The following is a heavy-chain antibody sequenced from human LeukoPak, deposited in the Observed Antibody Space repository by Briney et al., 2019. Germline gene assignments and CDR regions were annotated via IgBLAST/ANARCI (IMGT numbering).Heavy chain of an antibody. CDR3: VKDPRRKGLVRYSYGPIDY. D-gene: IGHD5-18*01. Sequence: PGGSLRLSCAVSGFTFSSYGMHWVRQAPAKGLEWVAVISYDGSNRYYADSVKGQFTISRDTSKNTLYLQMNSLRTEDTAVYYCVKDPRRKGLVRYSYGPIDYWGQGTLVTVSS. CDR2: ISYDGSNR. CDR1: GFTFSSYG. V-gene: IGHV3-30*18. J-gene: IGHJ4*02.